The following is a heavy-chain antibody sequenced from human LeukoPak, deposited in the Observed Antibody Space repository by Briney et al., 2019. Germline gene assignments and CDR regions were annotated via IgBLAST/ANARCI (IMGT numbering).Heavy chain of an antibody. CDR1: GGSISSYY. V-gene: IGHV4-59*01. D-gene: IGHD5-12*01. J-gene: IGHJ5*02. CDR2: IYYSGST. Sequence: SETLSLTCTVSGGSISSYYWSWIRQPPGKGLEWIGYIYYSGSTNYNPFLKSRVTISVDTSKNQFSLKLSSVTAADTAVYYCARATMGWFDPWGQGTLVTVSS. CDR3: ARATMGWFDP.